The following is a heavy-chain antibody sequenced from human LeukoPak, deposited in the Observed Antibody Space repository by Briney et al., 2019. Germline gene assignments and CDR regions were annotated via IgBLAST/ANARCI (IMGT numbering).Heavy chain of an antibody. V-gene: IGHV4-4*08. CDR2: IYTGGIT. D-gene: IGHD4-11*01. CDR1: GFTFSSYW. CDR3: ARVDYSNYGPIDH. Sequence: LRLSCAASGFTFSSYWMSWVRQAPGKGLEWIGRIYTGGITNYNPSLKSRLTTSVDTSKNQFSLKLTSVIAADTAVYYCARVDYSNYGPIDHWGQGTLVTVSS. J-gene: IGHJ4*02.